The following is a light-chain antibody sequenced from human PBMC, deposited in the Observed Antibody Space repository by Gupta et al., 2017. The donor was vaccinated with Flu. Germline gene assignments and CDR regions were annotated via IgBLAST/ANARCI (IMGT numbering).Light chain of an antibody. CDR2: RNN. CDR1: SSNVGNQG. Sequence: NSSNVGNQGAAWLQQRQGHPPELLAYRNNVRNSGISERFSASRSGGTASLTITGLQAEDEADYDYSSRDSCLTVWVFGGGTKLTVL. V-gene: IGLV10-54*04. CDR3: SSRDSCLTVWV. J-gene: IGLJ3*02.